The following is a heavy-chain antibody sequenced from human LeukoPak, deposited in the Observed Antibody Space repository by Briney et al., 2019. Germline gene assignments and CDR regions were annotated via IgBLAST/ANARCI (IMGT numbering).Heavy chain of an antibody. D-gene: IGHD4-23*01. CDR1: GGSMMTYY. CDR2: TSHSGST. Sequence: SETLSLTCTVTGGSMMTYYWSWSRQPPGKGLEWIGYTSHSGSTTYSPSLQSRVSISVDTSKNQFSLKLNSVTAADTAVFYCARAKDFGGTNDALDISGQGTMVTVSS. J-gene: IGHJ3*02. V-gene: IGHV4-59*01. CDR3: ARAKDFGGTNDALDI.